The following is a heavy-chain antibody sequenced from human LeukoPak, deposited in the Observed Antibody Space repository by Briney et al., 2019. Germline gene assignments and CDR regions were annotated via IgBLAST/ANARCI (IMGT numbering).Heavy chain of an antibody. J-gene: IGHJ4*02. CDR1: GFTFSSYW. V-gene: IGHV3-7*03. CDR2: IKQDGSEK. CDR3: ARAVYGGRNPGHFGY. D-gene: IGHD1-14*01. Sequence: GGSLRLSCAASGFTFSSYWMSWVRQAPGKGLEWVANIKQDGSEKYYVDSVKGRFTISRDNAKNSLYLQMNSLRAEDTAVYYCARAVYGGRNPGHFGYWGQGTLVTVSS.